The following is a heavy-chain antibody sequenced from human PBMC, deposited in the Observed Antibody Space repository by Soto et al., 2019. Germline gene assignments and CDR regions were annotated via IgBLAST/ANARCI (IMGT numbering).Heavy chain of an antibody. D-gene: IGHD4-17*01. V-gene: IGHV4-34*01. CDR2: INHSGST. Sequence: PSETLSLTGAVYGGSFSGYYWSWIRQNPGKGLEWIGGINHSGSTYYNPSLKSRVTISVDTSKNQFSLKLSSVTAADTAVYYCARHDYGDYERWFEPWGQGTLVTVSS. CDR3: ARHDYGDYERWFEP. CDR1: GGSFSGYY. J-gene: IGHJ5*02.